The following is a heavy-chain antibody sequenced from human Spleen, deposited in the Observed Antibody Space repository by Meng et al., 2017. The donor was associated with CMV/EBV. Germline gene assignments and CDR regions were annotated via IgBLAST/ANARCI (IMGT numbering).Heavy chain of an antibody. V-gene: IGHV3-21*01. CDR3: ASPYYDILTGYYKGPYFDY. D-gene: IGHD3-9*01. Sequence: FSSYSMNWVRQTPGKGLTWVSSISSSSSSICCANSVKGRFTISRDNAKNSLYLQMNSLRAEDTAVYYCASPYYDILTGYYKGPYFDYWGQGTLVTVSS. J-gene: IGHJ4*02. CDR1: FSSYS. CDR2: ISSSSSSI.